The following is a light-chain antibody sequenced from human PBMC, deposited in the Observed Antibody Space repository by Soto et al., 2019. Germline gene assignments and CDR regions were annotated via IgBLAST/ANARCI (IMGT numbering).Light chain of an antibody. Sequence: QSVLTQPASVSGSPGQSITISCTETSSDVPAYNYVSWYQHQPGKAPKLMIYEVSKRPSGVSNRFSGSKSGNAASLTISGLQPEDEADYYCSSYTGSNTLVVFGGGTKVTVL. CDR1: SSDVPAYNY. J-gene: IGLJ2*01. CDR3: SSYTGSNTLVV. CDR2: EVS. V-gene: IGLV2-14*01.